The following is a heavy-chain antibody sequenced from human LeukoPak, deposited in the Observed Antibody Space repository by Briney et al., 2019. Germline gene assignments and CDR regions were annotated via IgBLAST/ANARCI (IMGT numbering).Heavy chain of an antibody. CDR3: TREALGFCSGGSCVHWFDP. Sequence: PSETLSLTCTVSGGSVTSVSNYWSWIRQPPGKGLEWIGYIYYSGSTNYNPPLESRVTISVDTSKNQFSLKMRSVTAADTAVYYCTREALGFCSGGSCVHWFDPWGQGTLVTVSS. J-gene: IGHJ5*02. D-gene: IGHD2-15*01. CDR1: GGSVTSVSNY. V-gene: IGHV4-61*01. CDR2: IYYSGST.